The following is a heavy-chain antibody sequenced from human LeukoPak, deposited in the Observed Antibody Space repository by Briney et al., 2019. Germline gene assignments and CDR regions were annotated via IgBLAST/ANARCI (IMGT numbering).Heavy chain of an antibody. V-gene: IGHV1-2*02. CDR1: GYTFTGYY. D-gene: IGHD3-3*01. Sequence: ASVKVSCKASGYTFTGYYMHWVRQAPGQGLEWMGWINPNSGGTNYAQKFQGRVTMTRDTSISTAYMELSRLRSDDTAVYYCARDYTYYDFWSLGRWLDPWGQGTLVTVSS. CDR2: INPNSGGT. CDR3: ARDYTYYDFWSLGRWLDP. J-gene: IGHJ5*02.